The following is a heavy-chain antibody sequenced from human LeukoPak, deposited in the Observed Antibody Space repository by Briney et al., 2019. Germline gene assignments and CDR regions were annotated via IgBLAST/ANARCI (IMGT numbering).Heavy chain of an antibody. CDR2: IRSDGSDK. CDR1: GFPFSSYV. Sequence: GGSLRLSCAASGFPFSSYVMHWVRQAPGKGLEWVATIRSDGSDKYYADSVKGRFTISRDNSKNTLYLQLNSLRAEDTAVYYCARSYGDATFDYWGQGTLVTVSS. D-gene: IGHD4-17*01. CDR3: ARSYGDATFDY. J-gene: IGHJ4*02. V-gene: IGHV3-33*01.